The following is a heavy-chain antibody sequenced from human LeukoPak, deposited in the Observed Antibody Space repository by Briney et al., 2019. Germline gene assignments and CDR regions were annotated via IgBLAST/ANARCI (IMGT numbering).Heavy chain of an antibody. J-gene: IGHJ4*02. CDR2: IYYSGST. V-gene: IGHV4-59*08. CDR3: ARASSSTSCYFEY. CDR1: GGSISSYY. D-gene: IGHD2-2*01. Sequence: PSETLSLTCTVSGGSISSYYWSWIRQPPGKGLEWIGYIYYSGSTYYNPSLKSRVTISVDTSKNQFSLKLSSVTAADTAVYYRARASSSTSCYFEYWGQGTLVTVSS.